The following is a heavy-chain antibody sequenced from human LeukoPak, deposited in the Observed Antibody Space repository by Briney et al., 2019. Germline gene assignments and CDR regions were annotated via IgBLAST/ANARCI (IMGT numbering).Heavy chain of an antibody. CDR2: MNPNSGNT. V-gene: IGHV1-8*03. Sequence: GASVKVSCKASGYIFTSYDVNWVRQVAGQGLEWMGWMNPNSGNTGYAQKFQGRVTITRNTSITTSYMELSSLRSEDTAVYYCARVWQQLEGNWFDPRGQGTLVTVSS. J-gene: IGHJ5*02. D-gene: IGHD6-13*01. CDR3: ARVWQQLEGNWFDP. CDR1: GYIFTSYD.